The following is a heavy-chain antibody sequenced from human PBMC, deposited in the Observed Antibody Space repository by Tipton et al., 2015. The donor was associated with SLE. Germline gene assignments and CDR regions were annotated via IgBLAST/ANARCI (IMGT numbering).Heavy chain of an antibody. J-gene: IGHJ5*02. D-gene: IGHD6-6*01. CDR1: GGSISSSSYY. V-gene: IGHV4-39*01. Sequence: TLSLTCTVSGGSISSSSYYWGWIRQPPGKGLEWIGSIYYSGSTYYNPSLKSRVTISVDTSKNQFSLKLSSVTAADTAVHYCARRLAWQLGVVGWFDPWGQGTLVTVSS. CDR3: ARRLAWQLGVVGWFDP. CDR2: IYYSGST.